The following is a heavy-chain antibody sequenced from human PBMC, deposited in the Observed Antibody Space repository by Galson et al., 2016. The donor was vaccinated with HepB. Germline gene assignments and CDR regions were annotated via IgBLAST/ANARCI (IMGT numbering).Heavy chain of an antibody. V-gene: IGHV3-43*01. Sequence: LRLSCAASGFTFDDYTIHWVRQAPGKGLEWVSLISWDGGNTFYADSVKGRFTISRDNSKSSLYLQMSSLRTEDTALYYCAKDYFDSSMAPHYYYYGLDVWGQGTTVTVSS. CDR1: GFTFDDYT. CDR2: ISWDGGNT. D-gene: IGHD3-22*01. CDR3: AKDYFDSSMAPHYYYYGLDV. J-gene: IGHJ6*02.